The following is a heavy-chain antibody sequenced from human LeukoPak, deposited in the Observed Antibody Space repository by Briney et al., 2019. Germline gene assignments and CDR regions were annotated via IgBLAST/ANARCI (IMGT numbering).Heavy chain of an antibody. CDR2: ISYDGSNK. D-gene: IGHD2-15*01. J-gene: IGHJ4*02. CDR1: GFTFSSYG. CDR3: ANSVGFDY. V-gene: IGHV3-30*18. Sequence: PGRSLRLSCAASGFTFSSYGMHWVRQAPGKGLEWVAVISYDGSNKYYADSVKGRFTISRDNSKNTLYLQMNSLRAGDTAVYYCANSVGFDYWGQGTLVTVSS.